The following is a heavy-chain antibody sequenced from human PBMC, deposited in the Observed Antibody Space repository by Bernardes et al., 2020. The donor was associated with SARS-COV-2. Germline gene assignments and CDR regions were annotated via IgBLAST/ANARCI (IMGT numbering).Heavy chain of an antibody. CDR3: ADLPVGT. J-gene: IGHJ4*02. V-gene: IGHV4-4*02. CDR2: ISYSVTT. D-gene: IGHD1-26*01. Sequence: SETLSLTCAVSGDSIRQSHWWSWVRQSPGKGLEWIGEISYSVTTNYNPKLKSRVTISVDKSKNEFSLSLRSVTAADTAVYYCADLPVGTWGQGILVTVSS. CDR1: GDSIRQSHW.